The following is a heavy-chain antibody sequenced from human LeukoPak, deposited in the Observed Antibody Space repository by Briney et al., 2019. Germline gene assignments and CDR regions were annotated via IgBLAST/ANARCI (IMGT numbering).Heavy chain of an antibody. V-gene: IGHV3-74*01. J-gene: IGHJ4*02. D-gene: IGHD3-10*01. CDR1: GFTFSRYW. CDR3: ARERVMYYYGAGSPDY. CDR2: FNSDGSST. Sequence: PGGSLRLSCAASGFTFSRYWMHWVRQGPGKGLVWVSRFNSDGSSTSYADSVKGRFTISRDNAKNTLYLQMNSLRAEDTAVYYCARERVMYYYGAGSPDYWGQGTLVTVS.